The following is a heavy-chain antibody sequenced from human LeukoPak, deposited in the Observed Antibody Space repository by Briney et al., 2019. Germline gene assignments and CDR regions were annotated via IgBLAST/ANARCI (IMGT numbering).Heavy chain of an antibody. J-gene: IGHJ4*02. Sequence: GGYLRLSCAASGFRFGTYNMNWVRQAPGKGLEWVSYISSSSTIYYADSVKGRFTISRDNAKDSLYLQMNSLRAEDTAVYYCARDPGLSGYYFDYWGQGTLVTVSS. V-gene: IGHV3-48*01. CDR2: ISSSSTI. CDR1: GFRFGTYN. CDR3: ARDPGLSGYYFDY. D-gene: IGHD3-22*01.